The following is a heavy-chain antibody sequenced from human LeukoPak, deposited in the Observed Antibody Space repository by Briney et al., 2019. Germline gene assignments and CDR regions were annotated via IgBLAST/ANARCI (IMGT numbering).Heavy chain of an antibody. D-gene: IGHD1-26*01. V-gene: IGHV4-61*01. J-gene: IGHJ5*02. Sequence: SETLSLTCTVSGASASSASYWSWIRQPPGKGVEWIAHIYNGVNTNYNPSLKSRVTISVDTSKNQFSLRLNSVTAADTAVYYCARSRAFNSGAFDPWGQGSLVTVSS. CDR1: GASASSASY. CDR3: ARSRAFNSGAFDP. CDR2: IYNGVNT.